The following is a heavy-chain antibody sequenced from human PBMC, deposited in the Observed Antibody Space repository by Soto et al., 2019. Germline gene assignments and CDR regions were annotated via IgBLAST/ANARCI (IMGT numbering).Heavy chain of an antibody. CDR1: GFTLASYG. CDR3: AKGWGTPLIVGATTIDF. CDR2: ISGSGANT. V-gene: IGHV3-23*01. D-gene: IGHD1-26*01. Sequence: GGSLRLSCAASGFTLASYGMGWVRQAPGKGLEWVSCISGSGANTYYADSVKGRFTISRDNSKNTLFLQMKSLRAEDTAVYYCAKGWGTPLIVGATTIDFWRQGPLVTVSS. J-gene: IGHJ4*02.